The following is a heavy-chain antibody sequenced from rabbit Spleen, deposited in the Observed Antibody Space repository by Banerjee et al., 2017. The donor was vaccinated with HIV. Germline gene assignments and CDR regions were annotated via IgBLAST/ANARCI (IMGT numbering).Heavy chain of an antibody. CDR1: GFDFSSYY. V-gene: IGHV1S29*01. J-gene: IGHJ6*01. CDR3: ARDTATSFSTYGMDL. CDR2: TSSGGTT. Sequence: EQLEESGGGLVKPGGSLTLSCKASGFDFSSYYMNWVRQAPGKGLEYISHTSSGGTTYYASWVNGRFSISRENTQNTVSLQMNSLTAADTATYFCARDTATSFSTYGMDLWGPGTLVTVS. D-gene: IGHD1-1*01.